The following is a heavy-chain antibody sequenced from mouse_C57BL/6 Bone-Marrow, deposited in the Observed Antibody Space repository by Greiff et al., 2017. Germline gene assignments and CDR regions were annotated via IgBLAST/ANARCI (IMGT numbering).Heavy chain of an antibody. CDR3: TDTTVGGPHYWYFDV. J-gene: IGHJ1*03. D-gene: IGHD1-1*01. CDR1: GYTFTDYE. CDR2: IDPETGGT. V-gene: IGHV1-15*01. Sequence: VQLQQSGAELVRPGASVTLSCKASGYTFTDYEMHWVKQTPVHGLEWIGAIDPETGGTAYNQKFKGKAILTADKSSSTAYMELRSLTSEDSAVYYCTDTTVGGPHYWYFDVWGTGTTVTVSA.